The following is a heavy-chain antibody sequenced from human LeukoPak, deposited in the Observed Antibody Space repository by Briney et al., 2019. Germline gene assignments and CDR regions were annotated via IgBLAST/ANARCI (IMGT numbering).Heavy chain of an antibody. CDR2: ISTSSSTI. CDR1: GFTFSSYA. D-gene: IGHD6-19*01. V-gene: IGHV3-48*01. CDR3: ARGPAVADYFQHYHMDV. J-gene: IGHJ6*03. Sequence: LPGGSLRLSCAASGFTFSSYAMSWVRQAPGKGLEWISYISTSSSTIYYADSVKGRFTISRDNGKNSLYLQMNSLRAEDTAVYYCARGPAVADYFQHYHMDVWGKGTTVTVSS.